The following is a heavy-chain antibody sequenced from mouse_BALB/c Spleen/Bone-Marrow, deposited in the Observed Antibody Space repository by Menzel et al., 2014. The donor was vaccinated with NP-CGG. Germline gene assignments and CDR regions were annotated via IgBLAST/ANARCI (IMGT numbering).Heavy chain of an antibody. CDR3: ARLGRDYFDY. CDR1: GFTFTSYG. Sequence: EVQLVESGGDLVKPGGSLKLSCAASGFTFTSYGMSWVRQTPDKRLEWVATISSGGSYTFYPDSVKGRFTISRDNAKNTLYLQMSSLKSEDTAMYYCARLGRDYFDYWGQGTTLTVSS. CDR2: ISSGGSYT. J-gene: IGHJ2*01. D-gene: IGHD4-1*01. V-gene: IGHV5-6*01.